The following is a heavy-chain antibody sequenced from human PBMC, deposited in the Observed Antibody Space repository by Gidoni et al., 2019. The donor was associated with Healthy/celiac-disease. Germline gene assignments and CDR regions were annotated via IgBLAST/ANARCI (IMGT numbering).Heavy chain of an antibody. CDR2: ISWNSGSI. D-gene: IGHD5-18*01. J-gene: IGHJ4*02. CDR3: AKDFQLWPGKTFDY. V-gene: IGHV3-9*01. Sequence: MHWVRQAPGKGLEWVSGISWNSGSIGYADSVKGRFTISRDNAKNSLYLQMNSLRAEDTALYYCAKDFQLWPGKTFDYWGQGTLVTVSS.